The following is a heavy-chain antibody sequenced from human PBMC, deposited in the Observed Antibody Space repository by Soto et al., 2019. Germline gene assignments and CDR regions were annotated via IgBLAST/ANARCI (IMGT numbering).Heavy chain of an antibody. V-gene: IGHV1-18*01. Sequence: QVQLVQSGAEVKKPGASVKVSCKASGYTFTSYGISWVRQAPGQGLEWMGWISAYNGNTNYAQKLQGRVTMTTDTSTSTAYMELRRLRSDDTAVYYCARDSFTRYSGYDPFDYWGQGTMVTVSS. CDR2: ISAYNGNT. D-gene: IGHD5-12*01. J-gene: IGHJ4*02. CDR3: ARDSFTRYSGYDPFDY. CDR1: GYTFTSYG.